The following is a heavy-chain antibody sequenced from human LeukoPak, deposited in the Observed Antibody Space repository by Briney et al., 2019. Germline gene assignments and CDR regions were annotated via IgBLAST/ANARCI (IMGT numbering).Heavy chain of an antibody. CDR3: ARVGPDYYGSGSYSWFDP. D-gene: IGHD3-10*01. CDR2: ISPYNGNT. V-gene: IGHV1-18*01. CDR1: GYTFTSYG. J-gene: IGHJ5*02. Sequence: ASVKVSCKASGYTFTSYGISWVRQAPGQGLERMGWISPYNGNTNYAQKLQGRVTMTTDTSTSTAYMELRSLRSDDTAVYYCARVGPDYYGSGSYSWFDPWGQGTLVNVSS.